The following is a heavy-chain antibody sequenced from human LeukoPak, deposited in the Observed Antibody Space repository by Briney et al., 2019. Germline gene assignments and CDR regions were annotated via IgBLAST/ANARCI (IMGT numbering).Heavy chain of an antibody. J-gene: IGHJ4*02. CDR1: GFTFSSYA. CDR2: ISSKAYGGTE. CDR3: SRLRSESYNY. D-gene: IGHD1-26*01. V-gene: IGHV3-49*03. Sequence: GGSLRLSCAASGFTFSSYAMGWFRQAPGKGLEWVGFISSKAYGGTEHYAASVRGRFTISRDDSKSIAYLQMNSLKIEDTAVYFCSRLRSESYNYWGQGTLVTVSS.